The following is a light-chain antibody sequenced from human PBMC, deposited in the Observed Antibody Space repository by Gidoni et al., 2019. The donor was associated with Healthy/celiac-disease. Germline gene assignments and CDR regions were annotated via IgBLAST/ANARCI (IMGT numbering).Light chain of an antibody. V-gene: IGKV3-11*01. CDR3: QQRSNWPRLT. CDR1: QSVSSY. Sequence: EIVLTQSPATLSLSPGERATLSCRASQSVSSYLAWYQQKPGQAPRLLNYDASNRATGIPARFSGSGSGTDCTRTISSREPEDFAVYYCQQRSNWPRLTFGGGTKVEIK. CDR2: DAS. J-gene: IGKJ4*01.